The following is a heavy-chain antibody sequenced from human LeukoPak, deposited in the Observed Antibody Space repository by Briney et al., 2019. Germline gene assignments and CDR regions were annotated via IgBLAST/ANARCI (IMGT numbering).Heavy chain of an antibody. CDR2: ISGSGGST. CDR3: AKSHRGGSSWYMFDY. V-gene: IGHV3-23*01. D-gene: IGHD6-13*01. J-gene: IGHJ4*02. Sequence: GGSLRLSCAASGFTFSSYAMSWVRQAPGKGLEWVSAISGSGGSTYYADSVKGRFTISRDNSKNTLYLQMNSLRAEDTAVYYCAKSHRGGSSWYMFDYWGQGTLVTVSS. CDR1: GFTFSSYA.